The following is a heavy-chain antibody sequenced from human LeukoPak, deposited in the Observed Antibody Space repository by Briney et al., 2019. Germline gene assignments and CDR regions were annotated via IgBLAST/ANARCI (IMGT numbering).Heavy chain of an antibody. D-gene: IGHD3-3*01. J-gene: IGHJ4*02. CDR2: IRSKAYGGTT. CDR3: TRGTIFGVVMPDY. V-gene: IGHV3-49*03. Sequence: GGSLRLSCTASGFTFGDYAMSWFRQAPGKGLEWVGFIRSKAYGGTTEYAASVKGRFTISRDDSKSIAYLQMNSLKTEDTDVYYCTRGTIFGVVMPDYWGQGTLVTVSS. CDR1: GFTFGDYA.